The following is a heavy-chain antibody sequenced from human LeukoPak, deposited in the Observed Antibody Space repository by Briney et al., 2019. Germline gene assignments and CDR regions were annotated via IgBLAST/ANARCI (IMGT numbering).Heavy chain of an antibody. Sequence: SVKVSCTASGGTFSSYAISWVRQAPGQGLEWMGGIIPIFGTANYAQKFQGRVTITADESTSTAYMELSSLRSEDTAVYYCARALYYDILTGYNWFDPWGQGTLVTVSS. D-gene: IGHD3-9*01. CDR2: IIPIFGTA. CDR1: GGTFSSYA. J-gene: IGHJ5*02. CDR3: ARALYYDILTGYNWFDP. V-gene: IGHV1-69*13.